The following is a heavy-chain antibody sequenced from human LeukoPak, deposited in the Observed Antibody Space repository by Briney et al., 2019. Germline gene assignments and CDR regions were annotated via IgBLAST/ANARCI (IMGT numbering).Heavy chain of an antibody. V-gene: IGHV3-23*01. CDR2: ISGSGGST. CDR1: GFTFSSYA. Sequence: GGSLRLSCAASGFTFSSYAMHWVRQAPGKGLEWVSAISGSGGSTYYADPVKGRFTISRDNSKNTLYLQMNSLRAEDTAVYYCAKLGSIAVAGWFDYWGQGTLVTVSS. CDR3: AKLGSIAVAGWFDY. J-gene: IGHJ4*02. D-gene: IGHD6-19*01.